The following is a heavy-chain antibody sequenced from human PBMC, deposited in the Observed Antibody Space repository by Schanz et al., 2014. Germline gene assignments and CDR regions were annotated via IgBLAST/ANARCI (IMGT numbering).Heavy chain of an antibody. CDR1: GFSFSDYY. CDR3: AKTPREYCNYDNCPNWFDS. D-gene: IGHD2-15*01. CDR2: INTGSNYI. V-gene: IGHV3-11*03. Sequence: QVHLLESGGGLVEPGGSLRLSCAASGFSFSDYYMSWIRQAPGKGLEWISFINTGSNYINYADSVKGRFTISRDNTKNSLFLQLNSLRADDTAVYYCAKTPREYCNYDNCPNWFDSWGQGTLVTASS. J-gene: IGHJ5*01.